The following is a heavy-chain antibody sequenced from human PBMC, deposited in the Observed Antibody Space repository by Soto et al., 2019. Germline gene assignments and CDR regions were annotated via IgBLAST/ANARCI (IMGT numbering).Heavy chain of an antibody. CDR3: ATVKPFANRGAFDI. D-gene: IGHD3-16*01. CDR1: GGTFSSYA. J-gene: IGHJ3*02. V-gene: IGHV1-69*06. CDR2: IIPIFGTA. Sequence: GASVKVSCKASGGTFSSYAISWVRQAPGQGLEWMGGIIPIFGTANYAQKFQGRVTITADKSTSTAYMELSSLRSEDTAVYYCATVKPFANRGAFDIWGQGTMXTVSS.